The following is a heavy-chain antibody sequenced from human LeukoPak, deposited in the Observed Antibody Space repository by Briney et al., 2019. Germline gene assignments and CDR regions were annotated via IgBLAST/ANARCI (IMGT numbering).Heavy chain of an antibody. CDR2: IYSGGST. Sequence: GGSLRLSCAASGFTVSSNYMSWVRQAPGKGLEWVSVIYSGGSTYYSDSVKGRFIISRHNSKNTLYLQMNSLRAEDTAVYYCARGYGAGDWFDPWGQGTLVTVSS. CDR3: ARGYGAGDWFDP. D-gene: IGHD1-26*01. V-gene: IGHV3-53*04. J-gene: IGHJ5*02. CDR1: GFTVSSNY.